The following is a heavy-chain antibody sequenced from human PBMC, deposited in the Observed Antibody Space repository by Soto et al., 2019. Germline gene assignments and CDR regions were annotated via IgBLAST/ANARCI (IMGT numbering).Heavy chain of an antibody. CDR1: GDSVSSNTAA. V-gene: IGHV6-1*01. D-gene: IGHD3-16*01. CDR3: ARARGGLGY. CDR2: TYYRSKWVN. Sequence: QVQLQQSGPGLVKPSQTLSLTCAISGDSVSSNTAAWNWIRQSPSRGLEWLGRTYYRSKWVNEYAASVKSRISRNPDTSKNHSSLQLRAVTPEDTAVYYCARARGGLGYWGQGTLVTVSS. J-gene: IGHJ4*02.